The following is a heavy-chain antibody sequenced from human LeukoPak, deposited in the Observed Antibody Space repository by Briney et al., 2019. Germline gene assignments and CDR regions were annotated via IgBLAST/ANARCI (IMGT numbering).Heavy chain of an antibody. D-gene: IGHD6-13*01. V-gene: IGHV1-69*05. CDR2: IIPIFGTA. CDR1: GGTFSSYA. Sequence: GSSVTVSCKASGGTFSSYAISWVRQAPGQGLEWMGGIIPIFGTANYAQKFQGRVTITTDESTSTAYMELSSLRSEDTAVYYCARAPGYSSSVLRPNYYMDVWGKGTTVTVSS. J-gene: IGHJ6*03. CDR3: ARAPGYSSSVLRPNYYMDV.